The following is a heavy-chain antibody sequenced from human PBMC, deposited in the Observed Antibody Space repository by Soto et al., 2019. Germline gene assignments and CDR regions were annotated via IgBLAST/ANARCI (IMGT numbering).Heavy chain of an antibody. CDR3: ARAGSVGATLHDDY. CDR2: IYSGGST. D-gene: IGHD1-26*01. Sequence: PGGSLRLSCAASGFTVSSNYMSWVRQAPGKGLEWVSVIYSGGSTYYADSVKGRFTISRDNSKNTLYLQMNSLRAEDTAVYYCARAGSVGATLHDDYWGQGTLVTVSS. CDR1: GFTVSSNY. J-gene: IGHJ4*02. V-gene: IGHV3-53*01.